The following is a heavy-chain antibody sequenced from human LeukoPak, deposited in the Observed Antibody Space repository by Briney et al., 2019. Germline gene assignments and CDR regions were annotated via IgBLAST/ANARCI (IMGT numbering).Heavy chain of an antibody. D-gene: IGHD3-3*02. CDR1: GFTFSSYG. Sequence: PGGSLRLSCASSGFTFSSYGMHWVRQAPGKGLEGVAFIRYDGSNKYYADSVKGRFTISRDNSKNTLYLQMNSLRAEDTAVYYCANNHFWSGYSLGYYYYMDVWGKGTTVTVSS. J-gene: IGHJ6*03. CDR3: ANNHFWSGYSLGYYYYMDV. V-gene: IGHV3-30*02. CDR2: IRYDGSNK.